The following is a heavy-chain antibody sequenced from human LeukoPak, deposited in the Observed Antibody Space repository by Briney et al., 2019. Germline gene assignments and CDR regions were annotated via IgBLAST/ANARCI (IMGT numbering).Heavy chain of an antibody. CDR1: GGSISSYY. Sequence: SETLSLTCTVSGGSISSYYWSWIRQPPGKGLEWIGEINHSGSTNYNPSLKSRVTISVDTSKNQFSLKLSSVTAADTAVYYCARDGFWSGSGFYYYYGMDVWGQGTTVTVSS. CDR3: ARDGFWSGSGFYYYYGMDV. V-gene: IGHV4-34*01. D-gene: IGHD3-3*01. CDR2: INHSGST. J-gene: IGHJ6*02.